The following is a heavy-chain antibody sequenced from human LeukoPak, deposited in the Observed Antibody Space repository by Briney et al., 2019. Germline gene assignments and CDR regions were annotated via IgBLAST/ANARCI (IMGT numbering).Heavy chain of an antibody. CDR2: TYYRSKWYN. CDR1: LDTLSIDIAT. Sequence: SQTLSLTCAVSLDTLSIDIATGPGSRQSPSRGLEWLGRTYYRSKWYNDYAVSVKSRITISQDTSNHQFSLQLTSVTPVYTSVYCCAIDRDVFDIWGQGTTVTVSS. V-gene: IGHV6-1*01. CDR3: AIDRDVFDI. J-gene: IGHJ3*02.